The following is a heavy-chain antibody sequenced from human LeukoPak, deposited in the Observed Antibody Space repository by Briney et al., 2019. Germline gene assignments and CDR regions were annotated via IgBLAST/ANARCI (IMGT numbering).Heavy chain of an antibody. V-gene: IGHV4-34*01. Sequence: SETLSLTCAVYGGSFSGYYWSWIRQPPGKGLEWIGEINHSGSTNYNPPLKSRVTISVDTSKNQFSLKLSSVTAADTAVYYCARAGYSSSWFTNWGQGTLVTVSS. CDR3: ARAGYSSSWFTN. CDR1: GGSFSGYY. CDR2: INHSGST. D-gene: IGHD6-13*01. J-gene: IGHJ4*02.